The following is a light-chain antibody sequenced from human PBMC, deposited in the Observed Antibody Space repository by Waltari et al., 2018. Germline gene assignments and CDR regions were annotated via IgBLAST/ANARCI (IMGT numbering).Light chain of an antibody. J-gene: IGLJ3*02. Sequence: QSALTQPASVSGSPGQSITLSCTGTSSAVGKYNLVSCYQQHPGKAPKVMIYVVSKRPSGVSNRFSGSKSGNTASLTISGLQAEDEADYYCCSYVRSTWVFGGGTKLTVL. V-gene: IGLV2-23*02. CDR1: SSAVGKYNL. CDR2: VVS. CDR3: CSYVRSTWV.